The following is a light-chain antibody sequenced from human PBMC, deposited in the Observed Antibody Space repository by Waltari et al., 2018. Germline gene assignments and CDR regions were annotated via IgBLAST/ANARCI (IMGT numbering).Light chain of an antibody. CDR3: QQIKSYPIT. J-gene: IGKJ4*01. CDR1: QGISTY. V-gene: IGKV1-9*01. Sequence: DIQLTQSPSFLSSSVGDRVTISCRASQGISTYLAWFQQKPGKAPRRLIYAAAILQGGVPSMFSGSGSGTDFTLTISSLQPEDFGTYYCQQIKSYPITFGGGTKVEVK. CDR2: AAA.